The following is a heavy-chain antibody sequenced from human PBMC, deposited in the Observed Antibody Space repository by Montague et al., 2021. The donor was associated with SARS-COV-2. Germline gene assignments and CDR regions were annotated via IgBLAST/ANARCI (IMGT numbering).Heavy chain of an antibody. CDR3: AQSYYDILTNYYDAFDI. CDR1: GFSLSTSGMR. V-gene: IGHV2-70*04. CDR2: IDWDDDK. J-gene: IGHJ3*02. Sequence: VKPTQTLTLTCTLSGFSLSTSGMRASWIRQPPGKALEWLARIDWDDDKFYSTSLKTRLTISKDTSKNQVVLTMTNMDPVDTATYYCAQSYYDILTNYYDAFDIWGQGTMVTVSS. D-gene: IGHD3-9*01.